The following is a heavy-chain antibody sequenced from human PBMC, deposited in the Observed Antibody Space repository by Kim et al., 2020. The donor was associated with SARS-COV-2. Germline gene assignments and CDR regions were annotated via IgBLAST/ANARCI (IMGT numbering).Heavy chain of an antibody. Sequence: ASVKVSCKASGYTFTGYYMHWVRQAPGQGLEWMGWINPNSGGTNYAQKFQGRVTMTRDTSISTAYMELRRLRSDDTAVYYCSMRSYDYVWGSYRPGGMDVWGQGTTVTVSS. J-gene: IGHJ6*02. CDR2: INPNSGGT. V-gene: IGHV1-2*02. CDR1: GYTFTGYY. D-gene: IGHD3-16*02. CDR3: SMRSYDYVWGSYRPGGMDV.